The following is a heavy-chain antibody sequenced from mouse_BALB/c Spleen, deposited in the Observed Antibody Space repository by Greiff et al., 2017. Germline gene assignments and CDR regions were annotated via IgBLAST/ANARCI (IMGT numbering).Heavy chain of an antibody. V-gene: IGHV5-9-4*01. J-gene: IGHJ2*01. CDR3: ARDSNGNYVLDY. Sequence: EVKLMESGGGLVKPGGSLKLSCAASGFTFSSYAMSWVRQSPEKRLEWVAEISSGGSYTYYPDTVTGRFTISRDNAKNTLYLEMSSLRSEDTAMYYCARDSNGNYVLDYWGQGTTLTVSS. CDR1: GFTFSSYA. CDR2: ISSGGSYT. D-gene: IGHD2-1*01.